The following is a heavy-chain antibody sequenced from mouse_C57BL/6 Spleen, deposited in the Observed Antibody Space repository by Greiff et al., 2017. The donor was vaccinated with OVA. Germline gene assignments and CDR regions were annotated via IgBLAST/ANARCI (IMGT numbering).Heavy chain of an antibody. V-gene: IGHV1-64*01. J-gene: IGHJ4*01. CDR3: ARWGAVVATDYAMDY. Sequence: VQLQQPGAELVKPGASVKLSCKASGYTFTGYWMHWVKQRPGQGLEWIGMIHPNSGSTNYNEKFKSKATLTVDKSSSTAYMQLSSLTSEDSAVYYCARWGAVVATDYAMDYWGQGTSVTVSS. D-gene: IGHD1-1*01. CDR2: IHPNSGST. CDR1: GYTFTGYW.